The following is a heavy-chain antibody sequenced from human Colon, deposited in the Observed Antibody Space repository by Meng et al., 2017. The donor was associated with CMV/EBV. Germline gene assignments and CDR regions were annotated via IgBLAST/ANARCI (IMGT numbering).Heavy chain of an antibody. D-gene: IGHD3-16*02. V-gene: IGHV3-30*02. CDR1: DFSLDNYA. Sequence: GESLKISCAASDFSLDNYAMFWVRQAPGKGLEWVAFSRFDGQSKHAESVKGRFTISRDNSRNTVFLQMNSLRVEDMAVYYCVKGSTPGGGYLAFWGQGTRVTVSS. J-gene: IGHJ4*02. CDR3: VKGSTPGGGYLAF. CDR2: SRFDGQSK.